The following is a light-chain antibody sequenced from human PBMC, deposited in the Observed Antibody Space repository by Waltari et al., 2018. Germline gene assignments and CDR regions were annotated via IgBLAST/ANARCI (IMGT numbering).Light chain of an antibody. V-gene: IGKV3-20*01. J-gene: IGKJ1*01. CDR2: DAS. Sequence: SRRSSQSVGKYLAWYQQKPGQAPTLLMYDASTIATCIPGRFSGSGFGTDCSLTICRLEPEDFAVYYCQKYVNLPATFGQGTKVEIK. CDR3: QKYVNLPAT. CDR1: QSVGKY.